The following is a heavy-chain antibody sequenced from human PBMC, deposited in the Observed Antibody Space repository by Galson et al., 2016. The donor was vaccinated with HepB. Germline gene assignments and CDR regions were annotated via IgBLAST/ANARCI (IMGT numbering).Heavy chain of an antibody. V-gene: IGHV4-39*01. Sequence: SETLSLTCSVSGGSLSSRSFYWGWVRQPAGKGLEWIGNVHYSGPTFYNASLRSRVTIAVDTPKNQFSLRLISVTAADTAVYYCARTMATRTQYFEYWGQGILVIVSS. J-gene: IGHJ4*02. CDR3: ARTMATRTQYFEY. CDR1: GGSLSSRSFY. D-gene: IGHD5-24*01. CDR2: VHYSGPT.